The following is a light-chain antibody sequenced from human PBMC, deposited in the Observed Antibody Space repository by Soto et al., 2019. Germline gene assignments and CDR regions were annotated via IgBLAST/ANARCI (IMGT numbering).Light chain of an antibody. J-gene: IGKJ5*01. CDR3: QQYGSSPPIT. CDR1: QSVSNNY. Sequence: EIVLTQSPGTLSLSPGERATLSCRASQSVSNNYLAWYQHKPGQAPRLLIYGASTRATGIPDRFSGSGFGTDFTLTIGRLEPEDFAVYFCQQYGSSPPITFGQGTRLEIK. CDR2: GAS. V-gene: IGKV3-20*01.